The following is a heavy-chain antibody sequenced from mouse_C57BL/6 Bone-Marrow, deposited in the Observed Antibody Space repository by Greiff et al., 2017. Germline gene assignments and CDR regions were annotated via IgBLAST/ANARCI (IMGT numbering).Heavy chain of an antibody. CDR3: ASPTVVDYYFDY. J-gene: IGHJ2*01. D-gene: IGHD1-1*01. CDR2: IYPRSANT. CDR1: GYTFTSYG. Sequence: QVQLQQSGAELARPGASVKLSCKASGYTFTSYGISWVKQRTGQGLEWIGEIYPRSANTYYNEKFKGKAPLTADKSSSTAYMELRSLTSEDSAVYFCASPTVVDYYFDYWGQGTTLTVSS. V-gene: IGHV1-81*01.